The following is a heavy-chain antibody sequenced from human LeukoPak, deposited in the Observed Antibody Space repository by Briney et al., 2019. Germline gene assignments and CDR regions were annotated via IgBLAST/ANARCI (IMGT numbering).Heavy chain of an antibody. CDR3: ARDSTSYYDFWSGYTTVAAFDI. V-gene: IGHV3-7*01. Sequence: PGGSLRLSCAASGFTFSSYWMSWVRQAPGKGLEWVANIKQDGSEKYYVDSVKGRFAISRDNAKNSLYLQMNSLRAEDTAVYYCARDSTSYYDFWSGYTTVAAFDIWGQGTMVTVSS. J-gene: IGHJ3*02. D-gene: IGHD3-3*01. CDR1: GFTFSSYW. CDR2: IKQDGSEK.